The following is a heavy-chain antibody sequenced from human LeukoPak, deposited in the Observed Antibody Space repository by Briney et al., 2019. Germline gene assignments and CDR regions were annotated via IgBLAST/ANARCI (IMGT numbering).Heavy chain of an antibody. CDR3: ARVGVQHYYDSSGYSGDWFDP. D-gene: IGHD3-22*01. J-gene: IGHJ5*02. Sequence: ASVKVSCKASGYTFTSYDINWVRQATGQGLEWMGWMNPNSGNTGYAQKFQGRVTMTRNTSISTAYMELSSLRSEDTAVYYCARVGVQHYYDSSGYSGDWFDPWGQGTLVTVSS. CDR1: GYTFTSYD. CDR2: MNPNSGNT. V-gene: IGHV1-8*01.